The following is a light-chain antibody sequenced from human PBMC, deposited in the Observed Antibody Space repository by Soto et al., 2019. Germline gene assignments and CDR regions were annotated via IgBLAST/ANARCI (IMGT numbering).Light chain of an antibody. Sequence: SYELTQPPSVSVAPGQTARITCGGNRIGSKSVHWFQQKPGQAPVLVVHDDSDRPSGIPDRFSGSKSGNTASLTVSGLQAEDEADYYCSSYAGGIKWVFGGGTKLTVL. J-gene: IGLJ3*02. V-gene: IGLV3-21*02. CDR3: SSYAGGIKWV. CDR2: DDS. CDR1: RIGSKS.